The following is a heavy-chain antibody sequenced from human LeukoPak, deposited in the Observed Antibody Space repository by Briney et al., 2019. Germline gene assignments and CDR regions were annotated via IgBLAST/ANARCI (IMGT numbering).Heavy chain of an antibody. CDR3: ARDLFPDAALRGFLSRRREDDYGGNSFDY. J-gene: IGHJ4*02. V-gene: IGHV1-2*06. CDR2: IHPNSGGT. CDR1: GYTFTGYY. D-gene: IGHD4-23*01. Sequence: GASVKVSCKASGYTFTGYYMHLVRQAPGQGLEWMGRIHPNSGGTNYAQKFQGRVTMTRDTSISTAYMELSRLRSDDTAVYYCARDLFPDAALRGFLSRRREDDYGGNSFDYWGQGTLVTVSS.